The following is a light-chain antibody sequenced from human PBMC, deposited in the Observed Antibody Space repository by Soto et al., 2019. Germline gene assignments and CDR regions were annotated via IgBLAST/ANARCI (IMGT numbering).Light chain of an antibody. J-gene: IGKJ5*01. Sequence: ELVITESRATLALARRERTTLSGSASQSVSSNLAWYQQKPGQAPRLLIYGASTRATGIPARFSGSGSGTEFTLTISSLQSEDFGVYSCQQYKNWPPITFGQGTRLEIK. V-gene: IGKV3D-15*01. CDR2: GAS. CDR3: QQYKNWPPIT. CDR1: QSVSSN.